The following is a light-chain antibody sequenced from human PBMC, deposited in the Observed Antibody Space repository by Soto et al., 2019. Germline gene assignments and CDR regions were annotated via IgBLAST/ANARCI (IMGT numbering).Light chain of an antibody. J-gene: IGKJ5*01. CDR2: GAS. V-gene: IGKV1-5*03. CDR1: QSISRW. Sequence: DIQLTQSPSTLSASVGDRVTITCRASQSISRWLAWYQQKPGAAPKLLIHGASTLESGVPSRFSGSRSGTEFTLTVSSLQPDDFATYYCQQYNDSFPYTFGQGTRLEI. CDR3: QQYNDSFPYT.